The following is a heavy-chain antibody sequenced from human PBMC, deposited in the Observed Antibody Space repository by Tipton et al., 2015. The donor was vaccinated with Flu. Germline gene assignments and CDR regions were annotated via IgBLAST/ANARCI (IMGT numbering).Heavy chain of an antibody. D-gene: IGHD6-19*01. CDR2: IYTNANT. CDR1: GGSISRGSYY. J-gene: IGHJ4*02. Sequence: LRLSCTVSGGSISRGSYYYNWIRQPAGEGLEWIGRIYTNANTNYKASLKSRVTISVDTSKNLLSLKLSSVTAADTAVYYCARDVGSGWTNWGQGALVTVSS. V-gene: IGHV4-61*02. CDR3: ARDVGSGWTN.